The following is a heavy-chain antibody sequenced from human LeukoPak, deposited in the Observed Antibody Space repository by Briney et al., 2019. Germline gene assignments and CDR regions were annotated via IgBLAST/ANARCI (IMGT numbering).Heavy chain of an antibody. D-gene: IGHD5-24*01. J-gene: IGHJ3*02. V-gene: IGHV5-51*01. CDR2: IYPGDSDT. Sequence: GESLKISCKGSGYSFTSYWIAWVRQMPGKGLEWMGIIYPGDSDTRYSPSFQGQVTISADKSISTAYLQWSSLKASDAAMYYCASSYIRGDGYNLVFAFDIWGQGTMVTVSS. CDR3: ASSYIRGDGYNLVFAFDI. CDR1: GYSFTSYW.